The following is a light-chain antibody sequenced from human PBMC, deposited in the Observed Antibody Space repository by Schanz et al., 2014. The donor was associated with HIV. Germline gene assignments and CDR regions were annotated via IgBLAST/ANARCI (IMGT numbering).Light chain of an antibody. CDR1: QSVSTY. CDR2: DAS. Sequence: DIVLTQSPVTLSLSPGERATLSCRASQSVSTYLAWYQQKPGQAPRLVTYDASNRATGIPARFSGSGSGTDFTLTISRLEPEDFAVYYCQQYGSSPWTFGQGTKVEIK. J-gene: IGKJ1*01. CDR3: QQYGSSPWT. V-gene: IGKV3-20*01.